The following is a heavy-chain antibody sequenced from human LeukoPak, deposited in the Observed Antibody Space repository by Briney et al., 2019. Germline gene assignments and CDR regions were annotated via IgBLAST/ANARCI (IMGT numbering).Heavy chain of an antibody. D-gene: IGHD1/OR15-1a*01. Sequence: GGSLRLSCAASGFTFSSYGMHWVRQAPGKGLEWVAVISYDGSNKYYADSVKGRLTISRDNSKNTLYLQMNSMRADDTAVYYCARRTALEQYFDYWGQGTLVTVSS. V-gene: IGHV3-30*03. CDR3: ARRTALEQYFDY. J-gene: IGHJ4*02. CDR1: GFTFSSYG. CDR2: ISYDGSNK.